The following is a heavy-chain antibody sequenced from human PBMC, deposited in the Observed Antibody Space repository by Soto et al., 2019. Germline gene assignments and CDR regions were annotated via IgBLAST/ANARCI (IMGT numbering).Heavy chain of an antibody. D-gene: IGHD3-22*01. CDR2: ISYTGSS. Sequence: SETLSLTCNVSGASVSHGYWSWIRQPPGKGLEWIGYISYTGSSNYNPSLTSRVTMSIDTSKNQFSLKLSSLTVADTAVYYCARQAIGDTSAYSPFDCWGQGTLVTVSS. V-gene: IGHV4-59*08. CDR1: GASVSHGY. CDR3: ARQAIGDTSAYSPFDC. J-gene: IGHJ4*02.